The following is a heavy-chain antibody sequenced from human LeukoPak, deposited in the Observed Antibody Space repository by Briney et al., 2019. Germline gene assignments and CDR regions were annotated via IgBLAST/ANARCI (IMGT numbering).Heavy chain of an antibody. Sequence: GGSLSPSCEALGLGFRNHGMTWVRRAQGKGLEWVEVIGEEGNNKRYANSVNGRFTISRDNSKNTLYLQMNSLRAEDTAVYYCAKNWCYYDSSGYSHDAFDIWGQGTMVTVSS. CDR2: IGEEGNNK. J-gene: IGHJ3*02. D-gene: IGHD3-22*01. CDR1: GLGFRNHG. CDR3: AKNWCYYDSSGYSHDAFDI. V-gene: IGHV3-30*02.